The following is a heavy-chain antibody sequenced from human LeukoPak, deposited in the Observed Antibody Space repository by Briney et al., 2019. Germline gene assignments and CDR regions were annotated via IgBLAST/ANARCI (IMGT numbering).Heavy chain of an antibody. J-gene: IGHJ6*02. CDR1: GFTGSTNY. V-gene: IGHV3-66*01. Sequence: SGGSLRLSCAASGFTGSTNYMSWVRQAPGKGLEWVSIISGGGGTYYADSVKDRFTISRDNSKSTLYLQMKSLRAEGTAVYYCASRDKGYYYGLDVWGQGTTVIVSS. CDR2: ISGGGGT. D-gene: IGHD5-24*01. CDR3: ASRDKGYYYGLDV.